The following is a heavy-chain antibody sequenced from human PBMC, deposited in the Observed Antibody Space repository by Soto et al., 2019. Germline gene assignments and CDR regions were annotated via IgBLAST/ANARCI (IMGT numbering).Heavy chain of an antibody. Sequence: QVQLVQSGAEVKKPGASVKVSCKASGYTFTSYDINWVRQATGQGLEWMGWMNPNSGNTGYAQKFQGRVTMTRNTSISTAYMELSSLRSEDTAVYYCARGVDYGDYVSTHYYYYYGMDVWGQGTTVTVSS. CDR2: MNPNSGNT. J-gene: IGHJ6*02. V-gene: IGHV1-8*01. D-gene: IGHD4-17*01. CDR3: ARGVDYGDYVSTHYYYYYGMDV. CDR1: GYTFTSYD.